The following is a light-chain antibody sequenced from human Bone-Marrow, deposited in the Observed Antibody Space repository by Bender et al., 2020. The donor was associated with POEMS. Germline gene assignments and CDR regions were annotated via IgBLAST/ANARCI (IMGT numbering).Light chain of an antibody. CDR3: ASYTNPNSLV. CDR2: DVT. Sequence: QSALTQPASVSGSPGQSITISCTGTTNDVAAYDYVSWYQQYPGKAPKLVISDVTNRPSGISRRFSGSKSGNTASLTISGLQAEDEAHYFCASYTNPNSLVFGGGTKVTVL. CDR1: TNDVAAYDY. J-gene: IGLJ2*01. V-gene: IGLV2-14*01.